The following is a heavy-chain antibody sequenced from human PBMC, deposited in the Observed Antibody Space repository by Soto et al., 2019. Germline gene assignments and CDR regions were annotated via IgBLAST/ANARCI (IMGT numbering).Heavy chain of an antibody. J-gene: IGHJ4*02. Sequence: PSETLSLTCAVSGGSISSSNWCSWVRQPPGKGLEWIGYIYHSGSTNYNPSLKSRVTISVDTSKNQFSLKLSSVTAADTAVYYCARSNDFWSGYFRQQFDYWGQGTLVTVSS. CDR2: IYHSGST. CDR3: ARSNDFWSGYFRQQFDY. D-gene: IGHD3-3*01. V-gene: IGHV4-4*02. CDR1: GGSISSSNW.